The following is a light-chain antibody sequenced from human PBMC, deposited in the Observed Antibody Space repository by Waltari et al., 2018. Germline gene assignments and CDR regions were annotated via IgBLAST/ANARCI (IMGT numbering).Light chain of an antibody. V-gene: IGLV3-25*03. Sequence: SFELTQPPSVSVSPGQTARIPCSGDSFPQQLVYWHQHGPGQALVVVIFQDDRRPAGVPGRFSGSTSGTTATLTISGVQAEDEAIYDCQSADTTGTFPLVFGGGTTLTVL. J-gene: IGLJ2*01. CDR1: SFPQQL. CDR3: QSADTTGTFPLV. CDR2: QDD.